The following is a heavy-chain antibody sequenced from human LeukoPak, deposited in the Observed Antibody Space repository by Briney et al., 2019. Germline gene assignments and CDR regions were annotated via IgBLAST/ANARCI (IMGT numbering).Heavy chain of an antibody. J-gene: IGHJ4*02. Sequence: SVKVSCKASGDTFNSYAINWVRQAPGQGLEWMGRIIPIFGTANYAQKFQGRVTITTDESTSTAYMELSSLRSEDTAVYYCARGRHGTAMVYFDYWGQGTLVTVSS. V-gene: IGHV1-69*05. CDR2: IIPIFGTA. CDR1: GDTFNSYA. D-gene: IGHD5-18*01. CDR3: ARGRHGTAMVYFDY.